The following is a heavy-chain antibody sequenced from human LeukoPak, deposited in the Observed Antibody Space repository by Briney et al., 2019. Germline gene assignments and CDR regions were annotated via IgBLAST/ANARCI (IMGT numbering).Heavy chain of an antibody. CDR1: GYTFTSYA. CDR2: INAGNGNT. J-gene: IGHJ4*02. Sequence: VASVKVSCKASGYTFTSYAMHWVRQAPGQRLEWMGWINAGNGNTKYSQKFQGRVTMTRNTSISTAYMELSSLRSEDTAVYYCARARWFRYFDYWGQGTLVTVSS. V-gene: IGHV1-3*01. CDR3: ARARWFRYFDY. D-gene: IGHD3-10*01.